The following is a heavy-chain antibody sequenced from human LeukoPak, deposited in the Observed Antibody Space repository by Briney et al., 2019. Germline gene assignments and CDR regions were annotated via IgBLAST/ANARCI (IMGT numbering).Heavy chain of an antibody. CDR3: ARDYSAIVVVPAAVYYMDV. D-gene: IGHD2-2*01. CDR1: GYTFTSYG. Sequence: ASVKLSCKASGYTFTSYGISWVRQATGQGLEWMGWISAYNGNTNYAQKLQGRVTMTTDTSTSTAYMALRSLGSDDTAVYYCARDYSAIVVVPAAVYYMDVWGKGTTVTVSS. J-gene: IGHJ6*03. V-gene: IGHV1-18*01. CDR2: ISAYNGNT.